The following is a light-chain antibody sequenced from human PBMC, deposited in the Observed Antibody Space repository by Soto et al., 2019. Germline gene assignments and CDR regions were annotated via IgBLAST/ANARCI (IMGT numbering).Light chain of an antibody. CDR1: QTVTSSY. J-gene: IGKJ5*01. V-gene: IGKV3-20*01. Sequence: EIVLTQSPGTLSLSPGDRATLSCRASQTVTSSYLAWYQHRPGQAPRLLIYGASSRATGIPARFSGSGSGTDFTLTISRLEPEDFAVYYCQQYDRSFTFGQGTRLEIK. CDR2: GAS. CDR3: QQYDRSFT.